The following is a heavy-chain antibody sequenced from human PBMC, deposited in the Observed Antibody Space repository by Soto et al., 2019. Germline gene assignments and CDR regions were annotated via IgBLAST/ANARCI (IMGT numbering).Heavy chain of an antibody. J-gene: IGHJ4*02. Sequence: SVKVSCKASGFTFTSSAMQWVRQARGQRLEWIGWIVVGSGNTNYAQKFQERVTITRDMSTSTAYMELSSLRSEDTAVYYCAAEGPGSQLGAFGQWGQGTLVTVSS. D-gene: IGHD3-16*01. CDR2: IVVGSGNT. CDR3: AAEGPGSQLGAFGQ. V-gene: IGHV1-58*02. CDR1: GFTFTSSA.